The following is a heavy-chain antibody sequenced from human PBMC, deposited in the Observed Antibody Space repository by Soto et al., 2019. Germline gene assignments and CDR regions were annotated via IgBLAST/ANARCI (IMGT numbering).Heavy chain of an antibody. J-gene: IGHJ4*02. CDR1: GFTFSSYS. Sequence: GGSLRLSCAASGFTFSSYSMNWVRQAPGKGLEWVSSISSSSSYIYYADSVKGRFTISRDNAKNSLYLQMNSLRAEDTAVYYCATSEHFFGVVISTYFDYWGQGTLVTVSS. CDR2: ISSSSSYI. D-gene: IGHD3-3*01. CDR3: ATSEHFFGVVISTYFDY. V-gene: IGHV3-21*01.